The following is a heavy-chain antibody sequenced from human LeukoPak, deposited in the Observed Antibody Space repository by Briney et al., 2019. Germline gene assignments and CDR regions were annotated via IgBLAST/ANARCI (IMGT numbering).Heavy chain of an antibody. CDR1: GGSISSGGYY. J-gene: IGHJ4*02. V-gene: IGHV4-31*03. CDR3: AREGGYDSSGYTGD. CDR2: IYYSGST. D-gene: IGHD3-22*01. Sequence: PSETLSLTCTVSGGSISSGGYYWSWIRQHPGKGLEWIGYIYYSGSTYYNPSLKSRVTISVDTSKNQFSLKPSSVTAADTAVYYCAREGGYDSSGYTGDWGQGTLVTVSS.